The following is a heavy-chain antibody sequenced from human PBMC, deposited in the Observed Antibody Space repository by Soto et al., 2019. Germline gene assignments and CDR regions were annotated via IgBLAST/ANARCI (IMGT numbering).Heavy chain of an antibody. CDR2: IYYSGST. D-gene: IGHD1-26*01. J-gene: IGHJ6*02. CDR1: GGSISSGGYY. CDR3: ARSVRRNSGSYRDYYGMDV. Sequence: LSLTCTVSGGSISSGGYYWSWIRQHPGKGLEWIGYIYYSGSTYYNPSLKSRVTISVDTSKNQFSLKLSSVTAADTAVYYCARSVRRNSGSYRDYYGMDVWGQGTTVTAP. V-gene: IGHV4-31*03.